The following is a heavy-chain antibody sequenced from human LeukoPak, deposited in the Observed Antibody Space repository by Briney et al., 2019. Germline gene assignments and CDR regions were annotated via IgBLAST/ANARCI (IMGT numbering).Heavy chain of an antibody. V-gene: IGHV3-9*01. J-gene: IGHJ3*02. CDR2: ISWNSGSI. CDR1: GFTFDDYA. Sequence: GGSLRLSCAASGFTFDDYAMHWVRQAPGKGLEWVSGISWNSGSIGYADSVKGRFTISRDNAKNSLYLQMNSLRAEDTALYYCAKALSYDSVHGAFDIWGQGTMVTVSS. D-gene: IGHD3-22*01. CDR3: AKALSYDSVHGAFDI.